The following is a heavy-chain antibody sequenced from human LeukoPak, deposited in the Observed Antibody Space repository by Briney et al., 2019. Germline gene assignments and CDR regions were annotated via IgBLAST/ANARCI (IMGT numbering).Heavy chain of an antibody. CDR2: ISYDGSNK. Sequence: PGGSLRLSCAASGFTFSSYGMHWVRQAPGKGLEWVAVISYDGSNKYYADSVKGRFTISRDNSKNTLYLQMNSLRAEDTAVYYRANEGEMATFESPHAGQFDYWGQGTLVTVSS. D-gene: IGHD5-24*01. CDR3: ANEGEMATFESPHAGQFDY. CDR1: GFTFSSYG. V-gene: IGHV3-30*18. J-gene: IGHJ4*02.